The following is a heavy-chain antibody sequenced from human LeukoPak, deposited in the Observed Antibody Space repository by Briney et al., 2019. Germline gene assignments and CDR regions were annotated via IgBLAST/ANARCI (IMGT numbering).Heavy chain of an antibody. D-gene: IGHD2-2*02. J-gene: IGHJ3*01. CDR2: IYYSGST. V-gene: IGHV4-39*01. CDR3: ARHPGGYCSSTSCYTGGVFDF. CDR1: GGSISSNIYY. Sequence: SETLSLTCTVSGGSISSNIYYGGWIRQPPGKGLEWLATIYYSGSTYYNPSLKSRVAISVDTSKNQFSLKLNSVTAADTAVYYCARHPGGYCSSTSCYTGGVFDFWGQGTMVTVSS.